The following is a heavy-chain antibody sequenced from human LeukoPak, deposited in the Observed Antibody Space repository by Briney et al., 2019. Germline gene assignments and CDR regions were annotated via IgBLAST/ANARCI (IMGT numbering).Heavy chain of an antibody. D-gene: IGHD2-2*01. CDR3: AKDQGRYCSSTSCPSFDY. CDR2: ISGSGGST. CDR1: GFTFSSYA. J-gene: IGHJ4*02. Sequence: GGSLRLSCAASGFTFSSYAMSWVRQAPGKGLEWVSAISGSGGSTYYADSVKGRFTISRDNSKNTLYLQMNSLRAEDTAVYYCAKDQGRYCSSTSCPSFDYWGQGTLVTVSS. V-gene: IGHV3-23*01.